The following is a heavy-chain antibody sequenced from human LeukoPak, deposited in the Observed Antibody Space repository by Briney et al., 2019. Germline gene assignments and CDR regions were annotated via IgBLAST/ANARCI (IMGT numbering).Heavy chain of an antibody. D-gene: IGHD3-22*01. Sequence: SETLSLTCAVYGGSFSGYYWSWIRQPPGKGLEWIGEINHSGSTKYKMSLKSRVTISVDTSKNQFSLKLSSVTAADTAVYYCARWGYYYDSSGYYYEKAGSGAFDIWGQGTMVTVSS. CDR1: GGSFSGYY. CDR2: INHSGST. CDR3: ARWGYYYDSSGYYYEKAGSGAFDI. V-gene: IGHV4-34*01. J-gene: IGHJ3*02.